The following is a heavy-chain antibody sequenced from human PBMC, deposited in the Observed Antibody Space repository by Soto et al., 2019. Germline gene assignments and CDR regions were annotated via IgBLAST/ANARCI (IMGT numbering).Heavy chain of an antibody. CDR1: GFSFSDYF. J-gene: IGHJ5*02. Sequence: ASVKLSCKASGFSFSDYFMHWVRQAPGQGLEWMGIINPSGDSRNYAQKFQGRVTITRDTSTSTVYMDLSSLRYEDTAVYYCARDNRQNYGPPAASSWFHRWGQGTPVAVSS. CDR2: INPSGDSR. CDR3: ARDNRQNYGPPAASSWFHR. D-gene: IGHD2-15*01. V-gene: IGHV1-46*01.